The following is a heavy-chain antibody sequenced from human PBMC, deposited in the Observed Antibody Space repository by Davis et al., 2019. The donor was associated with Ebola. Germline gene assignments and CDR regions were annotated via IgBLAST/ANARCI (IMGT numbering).Heavy chain of an antibody. J-gene: IGHJ4*02. Sequence: GESLKISCAASGFTVSSNYMSWVRQAPGKGLEWASVIYSGGSTYYADSVKGRFTISRDNAKNSLYLQMNSLRAEDTAVYYCARIAIEYYYDSSGSAFDYWGQGTLVTVSS. CDR2: IYSGGST. CDR1: GFTVSSNY. CDR3: ARIAIEYYYDSSGSAFDY. V-gene: IGHV3-53*01. D-gene: IGHD3-22*01.